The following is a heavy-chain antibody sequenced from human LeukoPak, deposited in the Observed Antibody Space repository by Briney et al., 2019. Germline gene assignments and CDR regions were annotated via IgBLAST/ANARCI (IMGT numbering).Heavy chain of an antibody. D-gene: IGHD5-12*01. CDR1: GFRFSNYW. CDR2: INSDGSST. CDR3: VREGRVSGYDFDY. V-gene: IGHV3-74*01. J-gene: IGHJ4*02. Sequence: GGSLRLSCAASGFRFSNYWVHWVRQAPGKGLLWVSRINSDGSSTTYADSVKGRLTISRDNAKNTLYLQMNSLRAEDTAVYYCVREGRVSGYDFDYWGQGTLVTVSS.